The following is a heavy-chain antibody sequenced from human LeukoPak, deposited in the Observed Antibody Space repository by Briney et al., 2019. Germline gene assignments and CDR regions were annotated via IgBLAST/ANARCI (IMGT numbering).Heavy chain of an antibody. CDR3: ARFTVQLRRGGFDY. CDR2: IYTSGST. J-gene: IGHJ4*02. V-gene: IGHV4-61*02. D-gene: IGHD1-1*01. Sequence: SETLSLTCAVSGGSISSGGYYWSWIRQPAGKGLEWIGRIYTSGSTNYNPSLKSRVTISVDTSKNQFSLKLSSVTAADTAVYYCARFTVQLRRGGFDYWGQGTLVTVSS. CDR1: GGSISSGGYY.